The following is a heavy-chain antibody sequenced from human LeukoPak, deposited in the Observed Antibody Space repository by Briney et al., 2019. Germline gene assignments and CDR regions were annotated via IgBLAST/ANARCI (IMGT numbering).Heavy chain of an antibody. J-gene: IGHJ5*02. CDR2: IYPGDSDT. V-gene: IGHV5-51*01. D-gene: IGHD3-22*01. CDR1: GYSFTSYW. Sequence: GESLKISCKGSGYSFTSYWIGWVRQMPGKGLEWIGIIYPGDSDTRYSPSFQGQVTISADKSISTAYLQWSSLKASDTAMYYCARSSKEDSSGYYRNWFDPWGQGTLVTVSS. CDR3: ARSSKEDSSGYYRNWFDP.